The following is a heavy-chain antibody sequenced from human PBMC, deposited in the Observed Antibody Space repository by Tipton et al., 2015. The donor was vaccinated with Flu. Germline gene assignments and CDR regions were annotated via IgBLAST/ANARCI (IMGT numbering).Heavy chain of an antibody. V-gene: IGHV1-69*06. D-gene: IGHD3-3*01. Sequence: QVQLVQSGAEVKKPGSSVKVSCKASGGTFSTNAISWVRQAPGQGLEWMGGIIPIFGTANNAQKFQGRVTITADKSTTTVYMELSRLTSEDTAIYYCARGGYDFWSGSAGGSWFDPWGQGTLITVAS. J-gene: IGHJ5*02. CDR1: GGTFSTNA. CDR3: ARGGYDFWSGSAGGSWFDP. CDR2: IIPIFGTA.